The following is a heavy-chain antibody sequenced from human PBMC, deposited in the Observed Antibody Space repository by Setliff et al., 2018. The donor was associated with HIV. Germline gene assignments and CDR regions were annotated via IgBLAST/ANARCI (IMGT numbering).Heavy chain of an antibody. CDR2: ISPSSTYI. J-gene: IGHJ4*02. CDR3: ARVRLYNTALDY. D-gene: IGHD3-3*01. CDR1: GYTFSSYS. Sequence: LRLSCAGSGYTFSSYSMNWVRQAPGKGLEWVSSISPSSTYIYHADSVKGRFTLSRDTSKNTLFLQMNSLRPEDTAVYYCARVRLYNTALDYWGQGTLVTVSS. V-gene: IGHV3-21*01.